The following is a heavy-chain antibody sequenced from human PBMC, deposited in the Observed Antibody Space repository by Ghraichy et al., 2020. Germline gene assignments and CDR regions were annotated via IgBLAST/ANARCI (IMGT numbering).Heavy chain of an antibody. V-gene: IGHV3-23*01. Sequence: GGSLRLSCAASGFTFSSYAMSWVRQAPGKGLEWVSAISGSGGSTYYADSVKGRFTISRDSSKNTLFLQMDSLRAEDTAVYYCAKSYITNWTRNLYWYFDLWGRGTLVTVSS. CDR3: AKSYITNWTRNLYWYFDL. D-gene: IGHD1-20*01. CDR1: GFTFSSYA. J-gene: IGHJ2*01. CDR2: ISGSGGST.